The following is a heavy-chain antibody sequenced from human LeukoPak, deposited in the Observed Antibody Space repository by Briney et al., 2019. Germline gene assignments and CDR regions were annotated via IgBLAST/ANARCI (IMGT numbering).Heavy chain of an antibody. J-gene: IGHJ5*02. D-gene: IGHD3-3*01. Sequence: SETLSLTCTVSGGSISSYYWSWIRQPPGKGLEWIGYIYTSGSTNYNPSLKSRVTISVDTSKNQFSLKLSSVTAADTAVYYCARSNYDFWSGHKINWFDPWGQGTLVTVSS. CDR1: GGSISSYY. V-gene: IGHV4-4*09. CDR2: IYTSGST. CDR3: ARSNYDFWSGHKINWFDP.